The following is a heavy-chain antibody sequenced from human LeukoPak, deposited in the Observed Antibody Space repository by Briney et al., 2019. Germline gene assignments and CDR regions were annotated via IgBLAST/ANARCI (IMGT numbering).Heavy chain of an antibody. V-gene: IGHV1-69*13. J-gene: IGHJ4*02. CDR1: GGTFSSYA. D-gene: IGHD6-13*01. CDR3: ARRHSSSWDCFDY. Sequence: ASVKVSCKASGGTFSSYAISWVRQAPGQGLEWMGGIIPIFGTANYAQKFQGRVTITADESTSTAYMELSSLRAEDTAVYYCARRHSSSWDCFDYWGQGTLVTVSS. CDR2: IIPIFGTA.